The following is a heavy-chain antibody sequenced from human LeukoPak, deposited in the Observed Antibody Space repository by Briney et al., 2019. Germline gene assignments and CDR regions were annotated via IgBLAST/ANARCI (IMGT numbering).Heavy chain of an antibody. J-gene: IGHJ4*02. D-gene: IGHD4-17*01. CDR3: ARQSSATTTFDS. V-gene: IGHV3-66*04. Sequence: GGSLRLSCVASGFTVGASYMSWVRQAPGKGLEWVTAIYSGGTTYYADSVKGRFTISRDNSQNTGYLQMDILRVEDTAVYFWARQSSATTTFDSWGQGTLVTVSS. CDR2: IYSGGTT. CDR1: GFTVGASY.